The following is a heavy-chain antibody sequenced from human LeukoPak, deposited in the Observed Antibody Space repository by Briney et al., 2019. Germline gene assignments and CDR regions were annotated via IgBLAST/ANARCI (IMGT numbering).Heavy chain of an antibody. J-gene: IGHJ4*02. CDR1: SGSISSYY. D-gene: IGHD6-19*01. Sequence: SETLSLTCTVSSGSISSYYWSWIRQPAGKGLEWIGRIYSSGSTNYSPSLESRVTMSVDTSKNQISLKVSSVTAADTAVYYCARGTSSGWIFDYWGQGTLVTVSS. CDR3: ARGTSSGWIFDY. V-gene: IGHV4-4*07. CDR2: IYSSGST.